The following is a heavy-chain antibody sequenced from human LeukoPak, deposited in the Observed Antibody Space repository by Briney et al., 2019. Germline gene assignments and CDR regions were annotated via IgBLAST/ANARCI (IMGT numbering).Heavy chain of an antibody. CDR2: INPNSGGT. CDR1: GYTFTGYY. D-gene: IGHD6-6*01. CDR3: ARGVRASGSSAVLFDY. Sequence: GASVKVSCKASGYTFTGYYMHWVRQAPGQGLEWMGRINPNSGGTNYAQKFQGRVTMTRDTSISTAYMELSRLRSDDTAVYYCARGVRASGSSAVLFDYWGQGTLVTVPS. J-gene: IGHJ4*02. V-gene: IGHV1-2*06.